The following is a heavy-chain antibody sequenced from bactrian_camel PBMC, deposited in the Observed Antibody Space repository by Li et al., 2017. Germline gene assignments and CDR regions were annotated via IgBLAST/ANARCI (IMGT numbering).Heavy chain of an antibody. V-gene: IGHV3S40*01. D-gene: IGHD2*01. J-gene: IGHJ4*01. CDR2: VGSGARMM. CDR1: GFTFSTYD. CDR3: AAQYHSGTLTYVYG. Sequence: VQLVESGGGLVQPGGSLRLSCAASGFTFSTYDMSWVRQAPGKGLEWVSAVGSGARMMYYADSVKGRFTISRDNAKNTLYLQMNNLKTEDTAVYYCAAQYHSGTLTYVYGWGQGTQVTVS.